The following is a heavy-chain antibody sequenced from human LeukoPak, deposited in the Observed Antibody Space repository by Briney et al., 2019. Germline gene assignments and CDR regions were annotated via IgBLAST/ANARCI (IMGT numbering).Heavy chain of an antibody. CDR3: AKHTWIQLWSYYLDY. CDR2: ISGSGGST. CDR1: GFTFSSYA. V-gene: IGHV3-23*01. D-gene: IGHD5-18*01. J-gene: IGHJ4*02. Sequence: PGGSLRLSCAASGFTFSSYAMSWVRQAPGKGLEWVSAISGSGGSTYYADSVKGRFTVSRDNSKNTLYLQMNSLRAEDTAVYYCAKHTWIQLWSYYLDYWGQGTLVTVSS.